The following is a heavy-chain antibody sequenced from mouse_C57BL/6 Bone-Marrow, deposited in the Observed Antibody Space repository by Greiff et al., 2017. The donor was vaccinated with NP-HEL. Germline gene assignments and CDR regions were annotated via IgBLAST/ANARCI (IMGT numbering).Heavy chain of an antibody. J-gene: IGHJ1*03. CDR2: INPENGDT. CDR1: GFNFNDDY. V-gene: IGHV14-4*01. CDR3: ATGGNDEGCEG. D-gene: IGHD3-3*01. Sequence: EVLLVESGAELVRPGASVKFSCTASGFNFNDDYMDWVKQSPEKGLEWIGWINPENGDTVYDSKFQGKATLTVDTSSSTAYLQLSSLTSEDTAVYYCATGGNDEGCEGRGTATTVTV.